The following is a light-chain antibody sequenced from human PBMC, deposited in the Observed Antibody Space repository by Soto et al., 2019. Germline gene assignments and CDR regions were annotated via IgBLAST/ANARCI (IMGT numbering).Light chain of an antibody. CDR2: DVS. CDR1: SSDVGGYSY. V-gene: IGLV2-14*01. J-gene: IGLJ1*01. CDR3: ASYTTSSTYV. Sequence: SVLTQPASVSGSPGQSIAISCPGTSSDVGGYSYVSWYQQQPGKAPKLVISDVSNRPSGVSDRFSGSKSGNTASLTISGLQPEDEADYYCASYTTSSTYVFGTGTKVTVL.